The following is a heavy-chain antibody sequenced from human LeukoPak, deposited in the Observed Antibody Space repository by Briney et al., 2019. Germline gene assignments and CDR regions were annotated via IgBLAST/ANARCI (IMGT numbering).Heavy chain of an antibody. J-gene: IGHJ5*02. CDR3: ARVKDDTWGRDHWFDP. CDR1: GGSISSYY. Sequence: PSETLSLTCTVSGGSISSYYWSWIRQPPGKGLEWIGYIYNSGSTNYNPSLKSRVTISVDTSKNQFSLKLSSVTAADTAVYYCARVKDDTWGRDHWFDPWGQGTLVAVSS. V-gene: IGHV4-59*08. CDR2: IYNSGST. D-gene: IGHD3-16*01.